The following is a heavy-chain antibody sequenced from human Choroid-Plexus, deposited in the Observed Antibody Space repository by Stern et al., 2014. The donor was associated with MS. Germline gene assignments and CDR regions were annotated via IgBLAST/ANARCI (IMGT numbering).Heavy chain of an antibody. CDR1: GFTFGSCA. Sequence: VQLVESGGGVVQPGRPLRLSCVASGFTFGSCAMHWVRQAPGKGLEWVAGVSYDGSNKYYADSVKGRFTISRDNSQNTLFIQMNRLRPEDTAVYFCSKDPQYFTYFFDHWGQGSLVTVSS. J-gene: IGHJ5*02. D-gene: IGHD2/OR15-2a*01. CDR2: VSYDGSNK. CDR3: SKDPQYFTYFFDH. V-gene: IGHV3-30*18.